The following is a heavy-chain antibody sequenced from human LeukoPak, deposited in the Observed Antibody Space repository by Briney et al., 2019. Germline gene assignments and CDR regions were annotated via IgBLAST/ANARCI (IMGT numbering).Heavy chain of an antibody. CDR3: ARILATGPSWFDP. Sequence: SSVKVSCKASGGTFSSYAISWVRQAPGQGLEWIGGIIPIFGTANYAQKFQGRVTITADESTSTAYMELSSLRSEDTVVYYCARILATGPSWFDPWGQGTLVTVSS. CDR2: IIPIFGTA. CDR1: GGTFSSYA. D-gene: IGHD2-15*01. V-gene: IGHV1-69*01. J-gene: IGHJ5*02.